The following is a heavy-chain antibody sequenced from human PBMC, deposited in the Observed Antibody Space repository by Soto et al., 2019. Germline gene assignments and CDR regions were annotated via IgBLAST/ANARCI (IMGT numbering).Heavy chain of an antibody. CDR2: INPSGGST. D-gene: IGHD3-3*01. CDR3: ARDGDCTIFGVVMGCGMDV. V-gene: IGHV1-46*01. Sequence: GASVKVSCKASGYTFTSYYMHWVRQAPGQGLEWMGIINPSGGSTSYAQKFQGRVTMTRDTSTSTVYMELSSLRSEDTAVYYCARDGDCTIFGVVMGCGMDVWGQGTTVTVSS. CDR1: GYTFTSYY. J-gene: IGHJ6*02.